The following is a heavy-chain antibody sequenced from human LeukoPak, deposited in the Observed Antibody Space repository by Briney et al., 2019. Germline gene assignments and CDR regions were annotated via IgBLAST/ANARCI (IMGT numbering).Heavy chain of an antibody. CDR3: SRALEV. CDR2: INQDGSEK. V-gene: IGHV3-7*01. Sequence: QPGGSLRLSCEVSGFMFRSYSMDWVRQAPGRGLEWVANINQDGSEKYFVDSVKGRFTISRDNAKNSLYLQMNSLRAEDTAVYYCSRALEVWGKGTTVTVSS. CDR1: GFMFRSYS. J-gene: IGHJ6*04.